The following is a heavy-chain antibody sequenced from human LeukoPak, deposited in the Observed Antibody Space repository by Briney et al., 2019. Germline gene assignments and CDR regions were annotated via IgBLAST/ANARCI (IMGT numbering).Heavy chain of an antibody. D-gene: IGHD1-1*01. Sequence: GGSLRLSCAVSGFAFGSEAMSWVRQSPARGLEWVASISPGGGTTYYADYVKGRFTISRDNSNNSLFVQMNSLRVEDTAVYFCAKSRSGSANWALRIFDNWGQGTLVTVSS. V-gene: IGHV3-23*01. CDR3: AKSRSGSANWALRIFDN. CDR2: ISPGGGTT. CDR1: GFAFGSEA. J-gene: IGHJ4*02.